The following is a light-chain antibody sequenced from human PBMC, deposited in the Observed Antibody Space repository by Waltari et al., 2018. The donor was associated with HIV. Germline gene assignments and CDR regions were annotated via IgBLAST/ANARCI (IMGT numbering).Light chain of an antibody. CDR1: SGSVSTSYY. CDR2: STN. Sequence: QTVVTQEPSFSVSPGGTVTLTCGLSSGSVSTSYYPSWYPQPPGQAPRTLMHSTNARASGVPDRFSGSIVGNKAALTITGAQADDESDYYCGLYMGSGLWVVGGGTKLTVL. J-gene: IGLJ3*02. CDR3: GLYMGSGLWV. V-gene: IGLV8-61*01.